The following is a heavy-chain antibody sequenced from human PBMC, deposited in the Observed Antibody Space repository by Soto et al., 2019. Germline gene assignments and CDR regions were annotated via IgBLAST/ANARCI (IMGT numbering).Heavy chain of an antibody. Sequence: ASVKVSCKASGYTFTSYGISWVRQAPGQGLEWMGWISAYNGNTNYAQKLQGRVTMTTDTSTSTAYMELRSLRSDDTAVYYCARFLAAAGNNWFAPWGKETLATVSS. CDR1: GYTFTSYG. J-gene: IGHJ5*02. CDR3: ARFLAAAGNNWFAP. CDR2: ISAYNGNT. D-gene: IGHD6-13*01. V-gene: IGHV1-18*01.